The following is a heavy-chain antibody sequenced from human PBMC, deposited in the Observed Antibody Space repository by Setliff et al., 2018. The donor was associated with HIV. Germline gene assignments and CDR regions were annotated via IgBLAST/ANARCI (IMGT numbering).Heavy chain of an antibody. CDR1: SGSISTHY. CDR2: VSSIGNT. D-gene: IGHD1-26*01. Sequence: PSETLSLTCTVSSGSISTHYWSWIRQPPGKGLEWIGYVSSIGNTNYNPSLKSRVTISVDTSKNQFSLQLNSVTAADTAVYFCARTRAPYFFDFWGQGAQVTVSS. CDR3: ARTRAPYFFDF. J-gene: IGHJ4*02. V-gene: IGHV4-4*08.